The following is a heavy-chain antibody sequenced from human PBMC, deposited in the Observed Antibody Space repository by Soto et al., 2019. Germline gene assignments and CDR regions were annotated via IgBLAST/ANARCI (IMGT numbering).Heavy chain of an antibody. CDR1: GFTFSTYG. Sequence: QVQLVESGGGVVQPGRSLRLSCVVSGFTFSTYGMHWVRQAPGKGLEWVAVITYDGNNKNYGDSVKGRFTISRDNSRNTRYLQMNSLRPEDTAVYYCAKDPNPNSGSLNWFDPWGQGTLVTVSS. V-gene: IGHV3-30*18. CDR2: ITYDGNNK. D-gene: IGHD1-26*01. CDR3: AKDPNPNSGSLNWFDP. J-gene: IGHJ5*02.